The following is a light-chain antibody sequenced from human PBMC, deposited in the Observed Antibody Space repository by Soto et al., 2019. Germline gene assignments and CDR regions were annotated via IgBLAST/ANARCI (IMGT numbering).Light chain of an antibody. CDR1: QSLLQSNGYTY. CDR2: LTS. V-gene: IGKV2-28*01. J-gene: IGKJ1*01. CDR3: MQALQTPPWT. Sequence: IVMTQSPLSLPVTPGEPASISCRSSQSLLQSNGYTYLDWYLQKSGQSPQLLIYLTSIRASGVPDRFNGSGSGTDFTLIISKVEAEDVGVYYCMQALQTPPWTFGQGTKVEIK.